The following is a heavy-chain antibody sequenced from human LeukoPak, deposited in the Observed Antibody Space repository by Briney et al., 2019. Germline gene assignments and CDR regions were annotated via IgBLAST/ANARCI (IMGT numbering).Heavy chain of an antibody. CDR2: IYTGGIT. CDR3: AREGDSTWYYFDY. J-gene: IGHJ4*02. D-gene: IGHD6-13*01. CDR1: GGSINSYY. Sequence: SETLSLTCTVSGGSINSYYWSWIRQPAGKGLECIGRIYTGGITNYNPSFKSRVTMSVDTSKNQFSLKLSSVTAADTAVYYCAREGDSTWYYFDYWGQGTLVTVSS. V-gene: IGHV4-4*07.